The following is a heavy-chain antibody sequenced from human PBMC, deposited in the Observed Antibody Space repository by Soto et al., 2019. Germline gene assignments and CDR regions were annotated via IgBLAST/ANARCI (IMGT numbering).Heavy chain of an antibody. V-gene: IGHV4-59*12. CDR2: MYNTGST. Sequence: SETLCVSSTVAGCSLSRYYWSWIRQPPGKGLEWIGYMYNTGSTVYNPPFKSRVTISVDTSKNQFSLKLNSVTAADTAVYYCARGVLHWGQGPLVTVS. J-gene: IGHJ4*01. CDR1: GCSLSRYY. CDR3: ARGVLH.